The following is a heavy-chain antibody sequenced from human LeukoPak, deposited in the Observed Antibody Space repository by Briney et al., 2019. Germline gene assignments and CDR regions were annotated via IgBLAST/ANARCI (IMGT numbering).Heavy chain of an antibody. J-gene: IGHJ4*02. V-gene: IGHV4-39*07. CDR1: GGSISSSSYY. CDR2: IYYSGST. CDR3: ARARYGYYDSSGYCDY. D-gene: IGHD3-22*01. Sequence: SETLSLTCTVSGGSISSSSYYWGWIRQPPGKGLERIGSIYYSGSTYYNPSLKSRVTISVDTSKNQFSLKLSSVTAADTAVYYCARARYGYYDSSGYCDYWGQGTLVTVSS.